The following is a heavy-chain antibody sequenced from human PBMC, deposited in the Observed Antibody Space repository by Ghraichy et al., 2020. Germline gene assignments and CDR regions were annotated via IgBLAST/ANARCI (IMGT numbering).Heavy chain of an antibody. Sequence: SVKVSCKASGGTFSNYAISWVRQAPGQGLEWMGRFIPILSITNYAQKFQDRVTITADISTSTAYMELSSLTSEDTAVYYCARDSPTYNYDSGGYYFRWFDSWGQGTLITVSS. CDR1: GGTFSNYA. J-gene: IGHJ5*01. D-gene: IGHD3-22*01. CDR3: ARDSPTYNYDSGGYYFRWFDS. V-gene: IGHV1-69*04. CDR2: FIPILSIT.